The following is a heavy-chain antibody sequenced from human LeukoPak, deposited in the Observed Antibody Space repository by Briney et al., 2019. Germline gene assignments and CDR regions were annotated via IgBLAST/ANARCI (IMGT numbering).Heavy chain of an antibody. D-gene: IGHD6-13*01. CDR1: GYTFTGYY. Sequence: ASVTVSCKASGYTFTGYYMHWVRQAPGQGLEWMGWINPNSGGTNYAQKFQGWVAMTRDTSISTAYMELSRLRSDDTAVYYCARDLGAAAGPGFDYWGQGTLVTVSS. V-gene: IGHV1-2*04. CDR3: ARDLGAAAGPGFDY. CDR2: INPNSGGT. J-gene: IGHJ4*02.